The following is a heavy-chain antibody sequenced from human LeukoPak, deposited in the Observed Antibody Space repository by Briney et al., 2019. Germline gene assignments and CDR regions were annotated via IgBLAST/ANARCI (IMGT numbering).Heavy chain of an antibody. CDR1: GGSINSGSYF. CDR2: VHSSGSS. D-gene: IGHD4-23*01. V-gene: IGHV4-61*02. J-gene: IGHJ4*02. CDR3: ARDVTPTYFDY. Sequence: SETLSLTCTVSGGSINSGSYFWNWIRQPAGKKLEFIGRVHSSGSSHYAPSLKSRATISIDSSTNQFSLRLNSVTAADTAVYYCARDVTPTYFDYWGQGTLVTVSS.